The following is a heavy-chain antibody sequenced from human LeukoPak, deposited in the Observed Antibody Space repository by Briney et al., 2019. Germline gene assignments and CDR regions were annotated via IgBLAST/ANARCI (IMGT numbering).Heavy chain of an antibody. V-gene: IGHV5-51*01. D-gene: IGHD3-22*01. CDR2: IYPGDCDT. CDR1: GDSFTSYW. CDR3: ARAAYYDSSGYFDY. Sequence: GESLKISREGGGDSFTSYWIGWVRPMAGKRLEWMGIIYPGDCDTRYRPSFQGQVTISADKSISTAYLQWSSLKASDTAMYYCARAAYYDSSGYFDYWGQGTLVTVSP. J-gene: IGHJ4*02.